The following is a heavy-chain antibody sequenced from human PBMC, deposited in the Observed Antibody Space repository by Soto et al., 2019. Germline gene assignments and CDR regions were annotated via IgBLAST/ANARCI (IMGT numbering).Heavy chain of an antibody. CDR2: ITHDGRKT. V-gene: IGHV3-30*03. Sequence: GGSLRLSCAASGFTFRHYGIHWVRQAPGKGLEWVAVITHDGRKTYYADSVKGQITISRDNAKNTVTLEMNSLRAEDTAVYYCARWLGSESTLDSWGQGTQVTVSS. CDR3: ARWLGSESTLDS. D-gene: IGHD3-10*01. J-gene: IGHJ4*02. CDR1: GFTFRHYG.